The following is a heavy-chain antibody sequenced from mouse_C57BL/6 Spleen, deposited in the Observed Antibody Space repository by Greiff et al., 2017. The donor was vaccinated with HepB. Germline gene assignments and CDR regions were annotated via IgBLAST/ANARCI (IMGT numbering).Heavy chain of an antibody. CDR3: ARDYDYDDYYAMDD. CDR1: GFTFSSYA. Sequence: EVQVVESGGGLVKPGGSLKLSCAASGFTFSSYAMSWVRQTPEKRLEWVATISDGGSYTYYPDNVKGRFTISRDNAKNNLYLQMSHLKSEDTAMYYCARDYDYDDYYAMDDWGQGTSVTVSS. V-gene: IGHV5-4*01. J-gene: IGHJ4*01. CDR2: ISDGGSYT. D-gene: IGHD2-4*01.